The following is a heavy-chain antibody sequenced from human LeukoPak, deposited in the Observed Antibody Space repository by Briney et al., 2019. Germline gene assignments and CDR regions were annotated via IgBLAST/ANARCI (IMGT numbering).Heavy chain of an antibody. CDR2: IIPIFGTA. V-gene: IGHV1-69*06. J-gene: IGHJ3*02. D-gene: IGHD6-19*01. CDR3: AREYGSGESYAFDI. Sequence: SVKVSCKASGGTFSSYAISWVRQAPGQGLEWMGGIIPIFGTANYAQKFQGRVTITADKSTSTAYMELSSLRSEDTAVYYCAREYGSGESYAFDIWGQGTMVTVSS. CDR1: GGTFSSYA.